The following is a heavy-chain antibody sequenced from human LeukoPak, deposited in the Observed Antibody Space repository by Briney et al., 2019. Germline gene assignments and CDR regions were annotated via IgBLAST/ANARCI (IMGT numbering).Heavy chain of an antibody. Sequence: PGGSLRLSCAASGFTFSSYNMNWVRQAPGKGLEWVSSITRSSSNIYYADSVKGRFTISRDHAQSSLYLQMNSLRAEDTAVYYCARGAYYYGSGSYSFQIDNWGQGTLVTVSS. J-gene: IGHJ4*02. CDR3: ARGAYYYGSGSYSFQIDN. V-gene: IGHV3-21*01. D-gene: IGHD3-10*01. CDR1: GFTFSSYN. CDR2: ITRSSSNI.